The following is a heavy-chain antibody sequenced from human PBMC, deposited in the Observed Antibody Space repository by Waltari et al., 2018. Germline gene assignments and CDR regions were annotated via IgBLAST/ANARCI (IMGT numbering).Heavy chain of an antibody. CDR1: GGSISTYY. CDR3: ARDREHSYGKYLDY. V-gene: IGHV4-59*01. CDR2: FSNSGST. J-gene: IGHJ4*02. D-gene: IGHD5-18*01. Sequence: QVQLQESGPGLVKSSETLSLTCTVSGGSISTYYWSWIRQPPGKGLEWIGYFSNSGSTNYNPSLKSRVTMSVDTSKNLFSLKLSSVTAADTAVYYCARDREHSYGKYLDYWGQGILVTVSS.